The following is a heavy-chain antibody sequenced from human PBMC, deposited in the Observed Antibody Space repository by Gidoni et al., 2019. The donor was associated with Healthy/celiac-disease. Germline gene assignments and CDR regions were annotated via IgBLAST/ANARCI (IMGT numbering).Heavy chain of an antibody. D-gene: IGHD2-15*01. CDR2: IYYSGST. V-gene: IGHV4-39*07. J-gene: IGHJ4*02. Sequence: QLQLQESGPGLVKPSETLSLTCTVSGGSISSSSYYWGWIRQPPGKGLEWIGSIYYSGSTYYNPSLKSRVTISVDTSKNQFSLKLSSVTAADTAVYYCARELDIVVVVAAQYYFDYWGQGTLVTVSS. CDR1: GGSISSSSYY. CDR3: ARELDIVVVVAAQYYFDY.